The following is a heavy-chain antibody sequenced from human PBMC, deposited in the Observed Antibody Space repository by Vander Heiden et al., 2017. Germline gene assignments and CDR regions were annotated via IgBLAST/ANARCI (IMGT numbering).Heavy chain of an antibody. Sequence: EVQLLESGGGLVQPGWSLNPSWAAPGLPFSSLARSWVRQAPGKGLEWVSIIGAGGDVTYYADSVKGRFTISRDNSRNTLYLQMTSLGAEDTAVYYCAKKYTGTYHFDYWGQGTLITVSS. D-gene: IGHD1-26*01. CDR3: AKKYTGTYHFDY. CDR1: GLPFSSLA. J-gene: IGHJ4*02. CDR2: IGAGGDVT. V-gene: IGHV3-23*01.